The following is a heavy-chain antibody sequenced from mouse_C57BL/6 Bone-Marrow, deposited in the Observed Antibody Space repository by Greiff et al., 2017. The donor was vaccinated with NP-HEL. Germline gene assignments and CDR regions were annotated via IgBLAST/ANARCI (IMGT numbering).Heavy chain of an antibody. V-gene: IGHV1-15*01. J-gene: IGHJ4*01. D-gene: IGHD2-3*01. CDR3: TRCYEVYYAMDY. CDR2: IDPETGGT. CDR1: GYTFTDYE. Sequence: VQLQQSGAELVRPGASVTLSCKASGYTFTDYEMHWVKQTPVHGLEWIGAIDPETGGTAYNQKFKGKAILTADKSSSTAYMELRSLTSEDSAVYYCTRCYEVYYAMDYWGQGTSVTVSS.